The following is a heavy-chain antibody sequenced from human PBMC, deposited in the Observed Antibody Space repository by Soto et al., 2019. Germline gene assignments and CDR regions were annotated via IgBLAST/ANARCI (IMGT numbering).Heavy chain of an antibody. J-gene: IGHJ4*02. CDR2: IYFSGST. D-gene: IGHD6-13*01. CDR1: GGSMDGYY. V-gene: IGHV4-4*09. Sequence: QVQLQESGPGLVKPSETLSLTCSVSGGSMDGYYWSWIRQTPGQGLEWLGYIYFSGSTRYNPSLRGRLTISLDKSKRQFSMSLSSVTAADTAVYYCARSVATPGTNIDFWGQGTLVTVSS. CDR3: ARSVATPGTNIDF.